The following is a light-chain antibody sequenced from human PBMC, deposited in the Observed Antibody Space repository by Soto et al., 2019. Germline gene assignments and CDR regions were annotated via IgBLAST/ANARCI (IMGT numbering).Light chain of an antibody. V-gene: IGKV3-20*01. CDR1: QAVSSIL. J-gene: IGKJ4*01. Sequence: EVVLTQSPGTLSLSPGERATLSCRASQAVSSILLAWYQQKPGQAPRLLIYGASSRTTGIPDRFSGSGSGIDFTLTVSRLEPEDFAVYYCQQHGTSPIFGGGTKVEIK. CDR3: QQHGTSPI. CDR2: GAS.